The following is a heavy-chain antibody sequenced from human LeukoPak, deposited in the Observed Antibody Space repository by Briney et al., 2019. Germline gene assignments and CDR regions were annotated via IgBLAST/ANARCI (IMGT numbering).Heavy chain of an antibody. CDR3: ARPPSGWPYYFDY. CDR1: GGSFSGYY. J-gene: IGHJ4*02. Sequence: PSETLSLTCAVYGGSFSGYYWSWLRQPPGKGLEWIGENNHSGSTNYNPSLKSRVTISVDTSKNQFSLKLSSVTAADTAVYYCARPPSGWPYYFDYWGQGTLVTVSS. D-gene: IGHD6-19*01. CDR2: NNHSGST. V-gene: IGHV4-34*01.